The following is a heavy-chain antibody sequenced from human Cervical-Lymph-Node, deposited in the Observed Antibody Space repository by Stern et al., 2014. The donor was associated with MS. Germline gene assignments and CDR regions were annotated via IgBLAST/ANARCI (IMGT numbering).Heavy chain of an antibody. J-gene: IGHJ1*01. CDR3: ANPLPYAN. CDR2: VNPTDGRT. D-gene: IGHD4-17*01. V-gene: IGHV1-46*03. Sequence: VQLVESGAEVKKPGASVKVSCKASGDTFASYPIHWLRQAPGQGPVRMGIVNPTDGRTTSAKTFQGRVTMTRTPSTRTVYMELSSLRAEDTAMYFCANPLPYANWGQGTRVTVSS. CDR1: GDTFASYP.